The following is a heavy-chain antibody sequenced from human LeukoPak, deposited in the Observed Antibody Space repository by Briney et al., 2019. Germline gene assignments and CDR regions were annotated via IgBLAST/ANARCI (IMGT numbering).Heavy chain of an antibody. CDR1: GDSVSSNSAA. CDR3: ARDPTSRATPVFYAMDV. V-gene: IGHV6-1*01. CDR2: TYYRSNWYY. J-gene: IGHJ6*02. Sequence: SQTLSLICAISGDSVSSNSAAWNWIRQSPSRGLEWLGRTYYRSNWYYDYALSLESRMTINADTSENRISLHLNSLTPEDTAVYFCARDPTSRATPVFYAMDVWGRRTTVTVAS. D-gene: IGHD2-2*01.